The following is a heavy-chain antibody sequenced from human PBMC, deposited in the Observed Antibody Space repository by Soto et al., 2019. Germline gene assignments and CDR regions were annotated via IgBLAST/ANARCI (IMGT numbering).Heavy chain of an antibody. CDR3: ARGGGYYDSSGYYTYYYYGMDV. CDR2: IYPGDSDT. Sequence: GEALQISCKGSRYSVTSYWSGWVRLMHGKGLEWMGIIYPGDSDTRYSPSFQGQVTISADKSISTAYLQWSSLKASDTAMYYCARGGGYYDSSGYYTYYYYGMDVWGQGATVTVSS. CDR1: RYSVTSYW. J-gene: IGHJ6*02. D-gene: IGHD3-22*01. V-gene: IGHV5-51*01.